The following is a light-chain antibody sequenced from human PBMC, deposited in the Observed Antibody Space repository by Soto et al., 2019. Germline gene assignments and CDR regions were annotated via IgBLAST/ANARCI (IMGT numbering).Light chain of an antibody. CDR2: DNN. CDR1: GSNIGNNY. Sequence: QSVLTQPPSVSAAPGQKVTISCSGSGSNIGNNYVSWYQHLPGTAPKLLIYDNNKRPSGIPDRFSGSKSGTSATLGITGLQTGDEADYYCGTWDSSLSAVVFGGGTKLTVL. CDR3: GTWDSSLSAVV. J-gene: IGLJ2*01. V-gene: IGLV1-51*01.